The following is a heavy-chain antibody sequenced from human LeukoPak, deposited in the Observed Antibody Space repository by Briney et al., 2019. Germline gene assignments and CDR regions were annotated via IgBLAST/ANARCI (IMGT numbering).Heavy chain of an antibody. D-gene: IGHD2-2*01. Sequence: SETLSLTCTVSGGSISSGSYYWSWIRQPAGKGLEWIGRIYTSGSTNYNPSLKSRVTISVDTSKNQFSLKLSSVTAADTAVYYCARDRTPVVVPAADDAFDIWGQGTMVTVSS. CDR1: GGSISSGSYY. CDR3: ARDRTPVVVPAADDAFDI. V-gene: IGHV4-61*02. J-gene: IGHJ3*02. CDR2: IYTSGST.